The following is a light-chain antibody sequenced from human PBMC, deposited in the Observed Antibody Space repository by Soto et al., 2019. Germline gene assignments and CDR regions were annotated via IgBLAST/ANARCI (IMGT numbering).Light chain of an antibody. V-gene: IGKV3-20*01. CDR3: QHYGSSPYT. CDR1: QSVTINY. Sequence: EIVLTQSPGTLSLSPGERATLSCRASQSVTINYLAWYQQKPGQAPRLLICGASSRATGIPDRFSGSGSGTDFTLTISRLEPEDFAVYYCQHYGSSPYTFGQGTKLEIK. CDR2: GAS. J-gene: IGKJ2*01.